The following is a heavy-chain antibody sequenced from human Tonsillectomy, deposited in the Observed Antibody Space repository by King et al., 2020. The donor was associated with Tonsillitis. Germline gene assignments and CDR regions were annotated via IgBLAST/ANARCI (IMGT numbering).Heavy chain of an antibody. CDR2: IDSDGSST. Sequence: VQLVESGGGLVKPGGSLRLSCAASGFTFSSYWMHWVRQAPGKGLVCVSRIDSDGSSTTYADSVKGRFNISSDNAKNTLFLQMNSLRAEDTAVYYCVIDRNYYFSYGMDVWGQGTTVTVSS. CDR3: VIDRNYYFSYGMDV. CDR1: GFTFSSYW. J-gene: IGHJ6*02. V-gene: IGHV3-74*01.